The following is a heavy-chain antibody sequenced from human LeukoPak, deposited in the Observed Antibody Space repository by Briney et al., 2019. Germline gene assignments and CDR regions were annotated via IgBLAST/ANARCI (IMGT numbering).Heavy chain of an antibody. V-gene: IGHV3-30*18. CDR3: AKGGGWASPTHNWFDP. Sequence: GGSLRLSCAASGFTFSSYGMHWVRQAPGKGLEWVAVISYDGSNKYYADSVKGRFTISRDNSKNTLYLQMNSLRAEDTAVYYCAKGGGWASPTHNWFDPWGQGTLVTVSS. J-gene: IGHJ5*02. CDR2: ISYDGSNK. CDR1: GFTFSSYG. D-gene: IGHD2-15*01.